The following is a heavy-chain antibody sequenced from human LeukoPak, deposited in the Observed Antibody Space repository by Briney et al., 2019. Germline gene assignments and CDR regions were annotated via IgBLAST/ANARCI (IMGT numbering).Heavy chain of an antibody. Sequence: GGSLRLSCAASGFTVSSNFMSWVRQAPGKGLEWASVIYSGGSTYYADSVKGRFTIPRDNSKNTLYLQMNSLRVEDTAVYYCALGLVTDYWGQGTLVTVSS. CDR2: IYSGGST. V-gene: IGHV3-66*01. J-gene: IGHJ4*02. CDR3: ALGLVTDY. D-gene: IGHD3-9*01. CDR1: GFTVSSNF.